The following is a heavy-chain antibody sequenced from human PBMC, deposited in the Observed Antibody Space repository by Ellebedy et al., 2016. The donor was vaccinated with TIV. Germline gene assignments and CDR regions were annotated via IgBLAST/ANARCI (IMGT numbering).Heavy chain of an antibody. CDR2: ISYDGSNK. V-gene: IGHV3-30-3*01. J-gene: IGHJ4*02. CDR3: ARAWYGGLKAQPDY. D-gene: IGHD4-23*01. CDR1: GFTFSSYA. Sequence: GESLKISXAASGFTFSSYAMHWVRQAPGKGLEWVAVISYDGSNKYYADSVKGRFTISRDNSKNTLYLQMNSLRAEDTAVYYCARAWYGGLKAQPDYWGQGTLVTVSS.